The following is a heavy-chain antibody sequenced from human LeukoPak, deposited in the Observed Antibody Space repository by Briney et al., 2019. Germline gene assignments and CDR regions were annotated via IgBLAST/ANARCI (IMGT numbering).Heavy chain of an antibody. J-gene: IGHJ4*02. Sequence: ASVKASCKASGYTFTSYYMHWVRQAPGQGLEXXXXXXPSGGSTSYAQKFQGRVTMTRDTSTSTVYMELSSLRSEDTAVYYCARDKSGHYYDSSGQLDYWGQGTLVTVSS. CDR3: ARDKSGHYYDSSGQLDY. D-gene: IGHD3-22*01. V-gene: IGHV1-46*01. CDR1: GYTFTSYY. CDR2: XXPSGGST.